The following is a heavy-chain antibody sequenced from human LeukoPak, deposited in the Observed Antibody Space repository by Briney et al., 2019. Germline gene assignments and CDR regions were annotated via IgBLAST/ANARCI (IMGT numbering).Heavy chain of an antibody. Sequence: ASVKVSCKASGYTFTSYGFNWVRQAHGQGIEWMGRISGKDGRTRYAQKFQGRGTMTIDTSTSTAYMELRSLTSDDTAVYYCARDGELGAALGGASYFWLDPWGQGTLVTVSS. J-gene: IGHJ5*02. CDR2: ISGKDGRT. V-gene: IGHV1-18*04. D-gene: IGHD6-25*01. CDR3: ARDGELGAALGGASYFWLDP. CDR1: GYTFTSYG.